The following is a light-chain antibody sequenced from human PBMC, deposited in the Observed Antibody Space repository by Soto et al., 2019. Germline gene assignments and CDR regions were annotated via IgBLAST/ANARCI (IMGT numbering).Light chain of an antibody. CDR2: EVS. CDR1: SSDVGGYNY. J-gene: IGLJ1*01. V-gene: IGLV2-8*01. CDR3: VSYAGTNNFYL. Sequence: QSALTQPPSASGSPGQSVTISCTGTSSDVGGYNYVSWYQQHPDKAPKLMIYEVSQRPSGVPDRFSGSKSGNKASLTVSGLQAEDEADYYCVSYAGTNNFYLFGTGTKVTVL.